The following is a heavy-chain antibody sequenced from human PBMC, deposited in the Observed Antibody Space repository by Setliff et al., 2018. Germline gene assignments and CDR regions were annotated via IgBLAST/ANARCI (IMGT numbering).Heavy chain of an antibody. D-gene: IGHD6-6*01. Sequence: SVKVSCKASGYTFANYGLHWVRQAPGQGLEWMGGTIPMFGTTEYAQKFQGRLTIITDESTNTAFMQLSSLRSDDTAVYYCVREGVDRRSSTDYRYYMDVWGKGTTVTVSS. CDR2: TIPMFGTT. CDR3: VREGVDRRSSTDYRYYMDV. J-gene: IGHJ6*03. V-gene: IGHV1-69*05. CDR1: GYTFANYG.